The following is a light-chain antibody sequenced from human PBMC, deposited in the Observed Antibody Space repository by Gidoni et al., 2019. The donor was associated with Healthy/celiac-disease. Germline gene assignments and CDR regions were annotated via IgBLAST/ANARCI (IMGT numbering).Light chain of an antibody. V-gene: IGKV1-39*01. CDR2: ASS. CDR1: QSISSN. Sequence: DIQMTQSPSSLSASVGDRVTITCRASQSISSNLNWYQQKPGKAPKLLIYASSCLQSGVPSRFSGSGSGTDFTLTISSLQPEDFATYYCQQSYSTPFTFGPGTKVEIK. CDR3: QQSYSTPFT. J-gene: IGKJ3*01.